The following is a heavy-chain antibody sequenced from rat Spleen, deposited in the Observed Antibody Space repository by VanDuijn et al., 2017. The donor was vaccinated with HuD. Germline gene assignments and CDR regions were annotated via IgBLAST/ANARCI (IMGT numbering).Heavy chain of an antibody. Sequence: EVQLVESGGGLVQPGGSLKLSCAVSGFNFNDYWMGWVRQAPTKGMEWVATITYDGNNTYSRDSVKGRFTISRDNAKSTLYLQMDSLRSEDTATYYCARHLWDTTVVTLFDYWGQGVMVTVSS. CDR1: GFNFNDYW. J-gene: IGHJ2*01. CDR3: ARHLWDTTVVTLFDY. D-gene: IGHD1-1*01. CDR2: ITYDGNNT. V-gene: IGHV5-29*01.